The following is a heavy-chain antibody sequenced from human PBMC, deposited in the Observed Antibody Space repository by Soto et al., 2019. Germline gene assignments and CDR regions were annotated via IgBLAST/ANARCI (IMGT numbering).Heavy chain of an antibody. CDR1: GFTFTTYW. CDR2: IKQDGSEK. V-gene: IGHV3-7*01. D-gene: IGHD6-19*01. J-gene: IGHJ4*02. CDR3: ARSLGGGWYNYFEK. Sequence: PGWSLRLSCAASGFTFTTYWMNLVRQAPGKGLEWVANIKQDGSEKNYVDSVKGRFTISRDNAKKSLYLQMNSLRVEDTAVYYCARSLGGGWYNYFEKWGQGTLVTVSS.